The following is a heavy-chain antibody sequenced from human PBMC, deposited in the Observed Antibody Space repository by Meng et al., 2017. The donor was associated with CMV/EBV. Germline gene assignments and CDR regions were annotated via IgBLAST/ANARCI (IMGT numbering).Heavy chain of an antibody. Sequence: GYISSGGYYWSWIRQQPGKGLEWIGYIYYSGSTYYNPSLKSRVTISVDTSKNQFSLKLSSVTAADTAVYYCARLRGYSGYDYGLFDYWGQGTLVTVSS. CDR1: GYISSGGYY. CDR3: ARLRGYSGYDYGLFDY. CDR2: IYYSGST. J-gene: IGHJ4*02. D-gene: IGHD5-12*01. V-gene: IGHV4-31*02.